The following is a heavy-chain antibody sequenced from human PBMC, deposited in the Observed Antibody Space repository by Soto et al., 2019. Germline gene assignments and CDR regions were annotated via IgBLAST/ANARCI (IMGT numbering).Heavy chain of an antibody. V-gene: IGHV4-31*03. D-gene: IGHD2-21*01. CDR1: GGSISSGGYY. J-gene: IGHJ6*02. Sequence: QVQLQESGPGLVKPSQTLSLTCTVSGGSISSGGYYWSWIRQHPGKGLEWIGYISYSGSTYYNPSLKCRVTISVDPSKNQFSLKLSSVTAADTAVYYCAAACVGCGGFNYYGMDVWGQATTVTVSS. CDR2: ISYSGST. CDR3: AAACVGCGGFNYYGMDV.